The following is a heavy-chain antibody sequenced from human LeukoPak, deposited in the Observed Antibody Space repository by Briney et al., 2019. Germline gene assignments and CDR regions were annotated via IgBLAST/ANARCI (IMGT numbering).Heavy chain of an antibody. J-gene: IGHJ4*02. D-gene: IGHD2-8*01. Sequence: GRSLRLSCAACGFTFSSYGMLWVRQAPGKGLVGVAVIWYDGSNKYYADSVKGRFTISRDNSKNTLYLQMNSLRAEDTAVYYCAREYARAAHFDYWGQGTLVTVSS. CDR2: IWYDGSNK. CDR1: GFTFSSYG. V-gene: IGHV3-33*01. CDR3: AREYARAAHFDY.